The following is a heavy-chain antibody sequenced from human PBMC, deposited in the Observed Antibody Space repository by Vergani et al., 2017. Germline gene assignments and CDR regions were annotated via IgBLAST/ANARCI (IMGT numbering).Heavy chain of an antibody. D-gene: IGHD5-24*01. Sequence: EVQLLQSEGAVVQPGGSLRLSCVASGFTFSSHAMSWVRQGHGQGLEWVLSIKNTGDSTHYAYSVKGRFTISRDNSKNTLYLQMNRLRVEDTAVYYCGRGSDNYNWGQGTLVTVSS. CDR3: GRGSDNYN. V-gene: IGHV3-23*01. CDR2: IKNTGDST. J-gene: IGHJ4*02. CDR1: GFTFSSHA.